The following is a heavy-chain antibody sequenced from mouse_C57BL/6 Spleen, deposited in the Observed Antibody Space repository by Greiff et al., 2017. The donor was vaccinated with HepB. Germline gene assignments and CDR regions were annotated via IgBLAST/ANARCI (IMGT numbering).Heavy chain of an antibody. CDR2: IHPNSGST. CDR3: ARNAAMGSSYAMDY. CDR1: GYTFTSYW. J-gene: IGHJ4*01. D-gene: IGHD1-1*01. V-gene: IGHV1-64*01. Sequence: QVQLQQPGAELVKPGASVKLSCKASGYTFTSYWMHWVKQRPGQGLEWIGMIHPNSGSTNYNEKFKSKATLTVDKSSSTAYMQLSSLTSEDSAVYYCARNAAMGSSYAMDYWGQGTSVTVSS.